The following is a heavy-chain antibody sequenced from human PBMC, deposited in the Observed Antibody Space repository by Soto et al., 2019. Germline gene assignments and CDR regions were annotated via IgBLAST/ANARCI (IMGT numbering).Heavy chain of an antibody. J-gene: IGHJ4*02. CDR2: ISGGGDTT. D-gene: IGHD3-10*01. CDR3: AKGRGGSGSLTPRVDF. V-gene: IGHV3-23*01. CDR1: GFTFNNYA. Sequence: EVQLLESGGGLVQPGGSLRLSCAASGFTFNNYAMTWVRQAPGKGLEWVSAISGGGDTTSYADSVKGRSTVSRDGSKNTLYLQMSSRRAEDTALYYCAKGRGGSGSLTPRVDFWGQGTLVTVSS.